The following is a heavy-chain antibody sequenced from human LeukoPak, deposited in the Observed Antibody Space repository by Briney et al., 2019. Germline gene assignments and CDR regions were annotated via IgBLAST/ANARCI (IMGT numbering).Heavy chain of an antibody. V-gene: IGHV1-8*01. D-gene: IGHD2-2*03. Sequence: ASVKVSCKASGYTCTIYDINWVRQATGQGLEWMGWMNPNSGNTGYAQKFQGRVTMTMNTSISTAYMELSSLRSEDTAVYYCARDGSGGYYYYMDVWGKGTTVTISS. CDR1: GYTCTIYD. J-gene: IGHJ6*03. CDR3: ARDGSGGYYYYMDV. CDR2: MNPNSGNT.